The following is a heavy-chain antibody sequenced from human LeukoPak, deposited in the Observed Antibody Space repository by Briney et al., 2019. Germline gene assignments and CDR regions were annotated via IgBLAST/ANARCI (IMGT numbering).Heavy chain of an antibody. CDR3: ATSAGDYRAGHYYYMGV. J-gene: IGHJ6*03. Sequence: ASVKVSCKASGYTFTGYYFHWVRQAPGQGLEWMGWINPNTAGTNYAQKFLGGVTLTWDTSISTAYMELNRLTSDDTAVYYCATSAGDYRAGHYYYMGVWGKGTTVTVSS. CDR2: INPNTAGT. V-gene: IGHV1-2*02. D-gene: IGHD4-11*01. CDR1: GYTFTGYY.